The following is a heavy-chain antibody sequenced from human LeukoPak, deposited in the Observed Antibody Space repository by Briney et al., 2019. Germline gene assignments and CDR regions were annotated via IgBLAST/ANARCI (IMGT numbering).Heavy chain of an antibody. CDR1: GYSISSGYY. Sequence: SETLSLTCTVSGYSISSGYYWGWIRPPPGKGLEWIGSIYHSGSTYYNPSLKSRVTISVDTSKNQFSLKLSSVTAADTAVYYCARFTVGAKADYYYYYMDVWGKGTTVTVSS. J-gene: IGHJ6*03. V-gene: IGHV4-38-2*02. D-gene: IGHD1-26*01. CDR3: ARFTVGAKADYYYYYMDV. CDR2: IYHSGST.